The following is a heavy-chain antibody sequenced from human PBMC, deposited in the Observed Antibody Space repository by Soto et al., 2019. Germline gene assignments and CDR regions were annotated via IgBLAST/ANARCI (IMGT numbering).Heavy chain of an antibody. Sequence: GASVKVSCKASGGTFSSYAISWVRQAPGQGLEWMGGIIPIFGTANYAQKFQGRVTITADESTSTAYMELSSLRSEDTAVYYCARAQYCSSTSCYDPYYYYGMDVWGQGTTVTVSS. CDR2: IIPIFGTA. V-gene: IGHV1-69*13. CDR1: GGTFSSYA. D-gene: IGHD2-2*01. CDR3: ARAQYCSSTSCYDPYYYYGMDV. J-gene: IGHJ6*02.